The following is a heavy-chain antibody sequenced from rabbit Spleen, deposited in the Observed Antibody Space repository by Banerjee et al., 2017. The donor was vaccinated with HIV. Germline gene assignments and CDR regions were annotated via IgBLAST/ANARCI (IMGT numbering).Heavy chain of an antibody. CDR3: ARGIAYGFSGDAYPPYAMDL. CDR2: IAGSSSGFT. V-gene: IGHV1S40*01. D-gene: IGHD6-1*01. Sequence: QSLEESGGDLVKPGASLTLTCTASGFSFSSSDYICWVRQAPGKGLEWISCIAGSSSGFTYSATWAKGRFTCSKTSSTTVTLQMTSLTVADTATYFCARGIAYGFSGDAYPPYAMDLWGQGTLVTVS. J-gene: IGHJ3*01. CDR1: GFSFSSSDY.